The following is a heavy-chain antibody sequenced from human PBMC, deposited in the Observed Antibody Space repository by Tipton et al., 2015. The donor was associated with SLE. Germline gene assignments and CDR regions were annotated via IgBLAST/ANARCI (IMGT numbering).Heavy chain of an antibody. CDR2: IYYGGGT. CDR3: ARAPGLDRDYYYYYYMDV. J-gene: IGHJ6*03. D-gene: IGHD3/OR15-3a*01. Sequence: TLSLTCTVSGGSISSTSYYWDWIRQPPRKGLEWIGSIYYGGGTNYNPSLKSRVTISVDTSKNQFSLKLSSVTAADTAVYYCARAPGLDRDYYYYYYMDVWGKGTTVTVSS. V-gene: IGHV4-39*07. CDR1: GGSISSTSYY.